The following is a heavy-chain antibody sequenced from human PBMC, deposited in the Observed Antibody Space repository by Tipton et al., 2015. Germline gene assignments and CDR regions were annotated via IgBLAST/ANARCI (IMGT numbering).Heavy chain of an antibody. Sequence: GSLRLSCAASGFTFTSYSMHWVRQAPGKGLEWVSAISSTSTYKYYADSVKGRFTISRDNARNSLYLQMNSLRVEDTAVYYCARVSLTTVTTPDYWGQGTLVTVSS. D-gene: IGHD4-17*01. CDR2: ISSTSTYK. CDR3: ARVSLTTVTTPDY. V-gene: IGHV3-21*01. CDR1: GFTFTSYS. J-gene: IGHJ4*02.